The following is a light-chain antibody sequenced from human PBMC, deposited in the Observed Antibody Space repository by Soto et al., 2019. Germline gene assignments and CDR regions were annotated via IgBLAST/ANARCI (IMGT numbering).Light chain of an antibody. CDR1: QSLGSTS. J-gene: IGKJ1*01. V-gene: IGKV3-20*01. Sequence: EIVLTQSPGTLSLSPGERATLSCRASQSLGSTSLAWYQQKPGQAPRHLIYGASFRATGIPDRFSGSGSGTDFTLTISRLEPEDFAVYYSQQYGTSPRTFGQGTKVEMK. CDR3: QQYGTSPRT. CDR2: GAS.